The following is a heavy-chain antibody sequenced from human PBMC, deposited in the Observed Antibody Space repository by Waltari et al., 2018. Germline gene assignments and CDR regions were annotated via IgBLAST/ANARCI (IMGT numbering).Heavy chain of an antibody. CDR3: ARGYSRVVAIPRGLYGMDV. D-gene: IGHD2-15*01. CDR1: GGSFSGYY. Sequence: QVQLQQWGAGLLKPSETLSLTCAVYGGSFSGYYWTWIRQPPGTGLAWIGEINHSGSTNYNPSLKSRVTISVDTSKNQFSLKLSSVTAADTAVYYCARGYSRVVAIPRGLYGMDVWGQGTTVTVSS. V-gene: IGHV4-34*01. J-gene: IGHJ6*02. CDR2: INHSGST.